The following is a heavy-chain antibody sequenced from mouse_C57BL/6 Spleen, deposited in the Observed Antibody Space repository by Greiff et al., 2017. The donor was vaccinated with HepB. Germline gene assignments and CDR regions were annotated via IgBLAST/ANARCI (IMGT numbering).Heavy chain of an antibody. Sequence: EVQLQESGPGLVKPSQSLSLTCSVTGYSITSGYYWNWIRQFPGNKLEWMGYISYDGSNNYNPSLKNRISITRDTSKNQFFLKLNSVTTEDTATYYCARFYYDYDFDYWGQGTTLTVSS. J-gene: IGHJ2*01. CDR1: GYSITSGYY. V-gene: IGHV3-6*01. D-gene: IGHD2-4*01. CDR3: ARFYYDYDFDY. CDR2: ISYDGSN.